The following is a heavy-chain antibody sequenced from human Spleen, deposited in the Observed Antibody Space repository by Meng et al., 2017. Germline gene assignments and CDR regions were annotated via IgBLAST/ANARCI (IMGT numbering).Heavy chain of an antibody. CDR1: GHSISTYS. D-gene: IGHD4-17*01. CDR2: TYVGGGT. V-gene: IGHV4-4*07. J-gene: IGHJ4*02. Sequence: ELHESSPGRVKPSDPLSPPFRFSGHSISTYSWNWLGQPAGKRLEWIGRTYVGGGTDYNPSLRSRVTVSVDTSKNQISLRLASVTAADTAVYFCARGSAGDYYFDSWGQGTLVTVSS. CDR3: ARGSAGDYYFDS.